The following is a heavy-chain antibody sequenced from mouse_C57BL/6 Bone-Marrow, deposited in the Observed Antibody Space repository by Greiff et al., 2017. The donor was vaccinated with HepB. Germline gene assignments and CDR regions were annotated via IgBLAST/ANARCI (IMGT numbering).Heavy chain of an antibody. V-gene: IGHV5-9-1*02. D-gene: IGHD1-1*01. CDR1: GFTFSSYA. J-gene: IGHJ2*01. CDR3: TREGERTVVAHVDY. Sequence: EVKLVESGEGLVKPGGSLKLSCAASGFTFSSYAMSWVRQTPEKRLEWVAYISSGGDYIYYADTVKGRFTISRDNARNTLYLQMSSLKSEDTAMYYCTREGERTVVAHVDYWGQGTTLTVSS. CDR2: ISSGGDYI.